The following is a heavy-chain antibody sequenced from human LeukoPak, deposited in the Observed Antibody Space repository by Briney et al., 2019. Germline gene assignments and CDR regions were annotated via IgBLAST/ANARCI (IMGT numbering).Heavy chain of an antibody. Sequence: SETLSLTSALSSGSLTSDYWSCICQPPQEGVGRIGDISYSGSTNYHPHIKSRITISVDTSKNQFSLKLSSVAAADTAVYYCARGYGDYLDYWGQGTLVTVSS. CDR3: ARGYGDYLDY. V-gene: IGHV4-59*01. CDR1: SGSLTSDY. D-gene: IGHD4-17*01. J-gene: IGHJ4*02. CDR2: ISYSGST.